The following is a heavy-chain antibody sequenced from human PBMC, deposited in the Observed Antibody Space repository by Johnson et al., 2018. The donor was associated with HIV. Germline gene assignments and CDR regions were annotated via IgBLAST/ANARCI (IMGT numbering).Heavy chain of an antibody. J-gene: IGHJ3*02. CDR1: GFTVSSNY. CDR2: IYSGGGT. CDR3: ARTRQGAFDI. Sequence: VQLVESGGGLVQPGASLRLSCAASGFTVSSNYMSWVRQAPGQGLEWVSVIYSGGGTYYEDSVKGRFTISRDNSKNTLYLQMNSLRPQDTAVYYCARTRQGAFDIWGQGTMVTVSS. V-gene: IGHV3-66*02.